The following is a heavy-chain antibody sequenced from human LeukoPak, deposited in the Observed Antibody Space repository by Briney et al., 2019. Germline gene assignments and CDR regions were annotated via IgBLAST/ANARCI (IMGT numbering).Heavy chain of an antibody. V-gene: IGHV1-18*01. CDR3: ARGGDGDILTGLVFDY. J-gene: IGHJ4*02. CDR2: ISAYNGYT. CDR1: GYGFTSYG. D-gene: IGHD3-9*01. Sequence: ASVKVSCKASGYGFTSYGISWVRQAPGQGLEWMGWISAYNGYTNYAQKLQGRVTMTTDTSTSTAYMELRSLRSDDTAVYYCARGGDGDILTGLVFDYWGQGTLVTVSS.